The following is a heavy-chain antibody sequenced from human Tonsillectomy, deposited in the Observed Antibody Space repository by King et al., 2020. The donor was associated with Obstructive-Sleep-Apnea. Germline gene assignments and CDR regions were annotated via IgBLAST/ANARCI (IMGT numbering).Heavy chain of an antibody. V-gene: IGHV4-31*03. D-gene: IGHD6-19*01. Sequence: VQLQESGPGLVKPSQTLSLTCTVSGGSLSSGSYYWTWIRQDPRKGLEWIGYIAHSGNSYYNPSLKSRVSISGDTSKNQFSLKLSSVTAADTAVYYCVRDNSSGWYHFFDYWGQGIVVAVSS. CDR2: IAHSGNS. CDR3: VRDNSSGWYHFFDY. J-gene: IGHJ4*02. CDR1: GGSLSSGSYY.